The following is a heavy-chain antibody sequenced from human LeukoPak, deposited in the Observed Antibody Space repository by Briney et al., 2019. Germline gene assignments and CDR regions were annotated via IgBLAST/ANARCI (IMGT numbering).Heavy chain of an antibody. CDR1: GFTFSSQN. CDR2: ISTSGDST. J-gene: IGHJ4*02. V-gene: IGHV3-21*06. CDR3: VKNGWLDY. Sequence: GGSLRLSCAASGFTFSSQNMNWARQAPGKGLEWVAYISTSGDSTKYADSVEGRFTISRDNAENSLYLLMNSLRVEDAAVYYCVKNGWLDYWGQGILVTVSS. D-gene: IGHD6-19*01.